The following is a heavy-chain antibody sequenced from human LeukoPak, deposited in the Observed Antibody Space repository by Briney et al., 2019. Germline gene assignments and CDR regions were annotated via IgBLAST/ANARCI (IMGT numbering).Heavy chain of an antibody. Sequence: SQTLSLTCTVSGGSISGGSYYWSWIRQPAGKGLEWIGRIYTSGSTNYNPSLKSRVTISVDTPKNQFSLKLSSVTAADTAVYYCARDRGYDFWSGLFDYWGQGTLVTVSS. J-gene: IGHJ4*02. CDR3: ARDRGYDFWSGLFDY. CDR2: IYTSGST. D-gene: IGHD3-3*01. V-gene: IGHV4-61*02. CDR1: GGSISGGSYY.